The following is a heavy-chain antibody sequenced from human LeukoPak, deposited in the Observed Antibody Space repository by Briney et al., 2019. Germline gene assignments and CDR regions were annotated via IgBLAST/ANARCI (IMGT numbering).Heavy chain of an antibody. CDR3: AREENYYYYYMDV. J-gene: IGHJ6*03. Sequence: PSETLSLTCAVYGGSFSGYYWSWIRQPPGKGLEWIGETNHSGSTNYNPSLKSRVTISVDTSKNQFSLKLSSVTAADTAVYYCAREENYYYYYMDVWGKGTTVTISS. CDR1: GGSFSGYY. CDR2: TNHSGST. V-gene: IGHV4-34*01.